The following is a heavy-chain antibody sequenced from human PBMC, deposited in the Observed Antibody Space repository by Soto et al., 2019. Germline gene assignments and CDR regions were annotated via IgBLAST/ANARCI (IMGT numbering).Heavy chain of an antibody. D-gene: IGHD3-9*01. Sequence: EVQLLESGGGLVQPGGSLRLSCAASGFTFSTYAMTWVRQAPGKGLEWVSVISGSGGSTHYADSVKGRFTISRDNSKNTLNLQMNSLRAEDTALYYCAKGNHFDWLPRLHYFDYWGQGTLVTVSS. J-gene: IGHJ4*02. CDR2: ISGSGGST. CDR1: GFTFSTYA. CDR3: AKGNHFDWLPRLHYFDY. V-gene: IGHV3-23*01.